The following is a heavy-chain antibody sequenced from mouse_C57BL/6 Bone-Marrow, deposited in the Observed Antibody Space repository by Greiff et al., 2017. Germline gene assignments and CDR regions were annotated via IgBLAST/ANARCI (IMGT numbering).Heavy chain of an antibody. CDR2: IYPGDGDT. CDR3: ASYGYLYAMDY. V-gene: IGHV1-82*01. D-gene: IGHD2-2*01. J-gene: IGHJ4*01. CDR1: GYAFSSSW. Sequence: VKLMESGPELVKPGASVKISCKASGYAFSSSWMNWVKQRPGKGLEWIGRIYPGDGDTNYNGKFKGKATLTADKSSSTAYMQLSSLTSADSAVYFCASYGYLYAMDYWGQGTSVTVSA.